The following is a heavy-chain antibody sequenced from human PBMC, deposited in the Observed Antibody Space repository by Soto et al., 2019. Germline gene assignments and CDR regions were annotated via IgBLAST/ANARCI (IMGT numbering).Heavy chain of an antibody. CDR3: ARRRVGGWGQPGNYMDV. V-gene: IGHV1-46*03. CDR2: INPSGGST. Sequence: ASVKVSCKASGYTFTSYYMHWVRQAPGQGLEWMGIINPSGGSTSYAQKFQGRVTMTRDTSTSTVYMELSSLRSEDTAVYYCARRRVGGWGQPGNYMDVWGKGTTVTVS. CDR1: GYTFTSYY. D-gene: IGHD3-16*01. J-gene: IGHJ6*03.